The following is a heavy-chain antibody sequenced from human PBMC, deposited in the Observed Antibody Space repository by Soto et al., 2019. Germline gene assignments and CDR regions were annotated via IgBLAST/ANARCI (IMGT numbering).Heavy chain of an antibody. D-gene: IGHD6-19*01. J-gene: IGHJ3*02. V-gene: IGHV1-69*13. CDR1: GGTFSSYA. CDR3: ARAAVADPIDAFDI. CDR2: IIPIFGTA. Sequence: SVKVSCKASGGTFSSYAISWVRQAPGQGLEWMGGIIPIFGTANYAQKFQGRVTITADESTSTAYMELSSLRSEDTAVYYCARAAVADPIDAFDIRGQGTMVTVSS.